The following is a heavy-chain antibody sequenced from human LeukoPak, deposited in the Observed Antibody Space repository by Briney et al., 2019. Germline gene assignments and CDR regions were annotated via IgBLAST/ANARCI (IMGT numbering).Heavy chain of an antibody. D-gene: IGHD3-10*01. V-gene: IGHV1-2*02. CDR3: ASSTMVRGVIIPARWFDP. Sequence: GASVKVSCKASGYTFTGYYMHWVRQAPGQGLEWMGWINPNSGGTNYAQKFQGRVTMTRDTSISTAYMELSRLRSDDTAVYYCASSTMVRGVIIPARWFDPWGQGTLVTVSS. CDR1: GYTFTGYY. J-gene: IGHJ5*02. CDR2: INPNSGGT.